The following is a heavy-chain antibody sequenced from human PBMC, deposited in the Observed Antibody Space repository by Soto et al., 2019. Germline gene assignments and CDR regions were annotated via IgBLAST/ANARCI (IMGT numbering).Heavy chain of an antibody. J-gene: IGHJ6*02. V-gene: IGHV3-23*01. CDR1: GCTFSNYD. CDR3: TTQFFRTSRKPPEDV. CDR2: LSGSSLNS. Sequence: GLTLRLSCVASGCTFSNYDMTWVRQGPGREMDWGSALSGSSLNSYYAAFMNGWLTISRDNSSNTMYLELNSLRVDDPAVYYCTTQFFRTSRKPPEDVWGQGTPVTVSS.